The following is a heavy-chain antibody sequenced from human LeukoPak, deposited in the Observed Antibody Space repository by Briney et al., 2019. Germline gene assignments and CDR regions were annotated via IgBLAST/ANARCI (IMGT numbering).Heavy chain of an antibody. CDR3: ARSRRTFDY. CDR2: INPSGGRT. V-gene: IGHV1-46*01. Sequence: ASVKVSCKASGYTFTSYYMHWVRQAPGQGLEWMGIINPSGGRTTYAQKFQGRVTMTRDTSTSTVYMELSSLGSEDTAVYYCARSRRTFDYWGQGTLVTVSS. J-gene: IGHJ4*02. CDR1: GYTFTSYY.